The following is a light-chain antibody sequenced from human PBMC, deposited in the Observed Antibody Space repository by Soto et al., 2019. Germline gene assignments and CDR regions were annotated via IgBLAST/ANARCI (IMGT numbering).Light chain of an antibody. CDR1: QSVSSN. J-gene: IGKJ1*01. V-gene: IGKV3-15*01. Sequence: EIVVRQSPATLSLSPGERATLSCRASQSVSSNLAWYQQKPGQAPRLLIYGASTRATGIPARFSGSGSGTEFTLTISSLQSEDFAVYSCEQYNNSPLTFGPGTK. CDR3: EQYNNSPLT. CDR2: GAS.